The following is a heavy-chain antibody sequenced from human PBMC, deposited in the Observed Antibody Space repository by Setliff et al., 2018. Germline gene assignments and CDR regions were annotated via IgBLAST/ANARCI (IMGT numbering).Heavy chain of an antibody. Sequence: GASVKVSCKASGYTFRNYAFAWVRQAPGQGLEWVGWISVYNGDTNYAQKFQGRVTMTRDTSTSTVYMDMSSLRSEDTAVYYCASAGHSGSWFPFDAFHIWGQGTMVTV. V-gene: IGHV1-18*01. CDR1: GYTFRNYA. J-gene: IGHJ3*02. D-gene: IGHD6-13*01. CDR3: ASAGHSGSWFPFDAFHI. CDR2: ISVYNGDT.